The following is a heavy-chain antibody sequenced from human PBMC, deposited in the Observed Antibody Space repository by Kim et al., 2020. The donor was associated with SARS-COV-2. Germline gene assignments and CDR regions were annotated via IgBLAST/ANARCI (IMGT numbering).Heavy chain of an antibody. D-gene: IGHD5-12*01. V-gene: IGHV4-30-4*01. CDR3: ARGPYSGYDEAYYFDY. CDR2: IYYSGST. Sequence: SETLSLTCTVSGGSISSGDYYWSWIRQPPGKGLEWIGYIYYSGSTYYNPSLKSRVTISVDTSKNQFSLKLSSVTAADTAVYYCARGPYSGYDEAYYFDYWGQGTLVTVSS. J-gene: IGHJ4*02. CDR1: GGSISSGDYY.